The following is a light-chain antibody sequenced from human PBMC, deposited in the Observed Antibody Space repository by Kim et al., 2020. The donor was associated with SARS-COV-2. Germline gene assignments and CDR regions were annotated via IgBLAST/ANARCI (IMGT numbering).Light chain of an antibody. V-gene: IGKV1-5*03. CDR1: ESISTW. J-gene: IGKJ1*01. CDR3: QQSNTYPWT. Sequence: ASVGDRVTITCRASESISTWLAWYQQKPGKAPTHLIYKASTLESGVPTRFSGSGSGTEFTLTIRSLQPDDFATYYCQQSNTYPWTFGQGTKVDIK. CDR2: KAS.